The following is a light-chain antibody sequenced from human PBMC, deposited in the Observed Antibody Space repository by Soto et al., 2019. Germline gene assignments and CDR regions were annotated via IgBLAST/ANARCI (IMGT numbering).Light chain of an antibody. CDR3: LQDYSYPRT. J-gene: IGKJ1*01. CDR2: DAS. V-gene: IGKV1-6*01. Sequence: IQMTQSPSSLSASVGDRVTITCQASQNINNYLNWYQQKPGRAPKLLIYDASTLHSGVPSRFSGSGSGTDFTLTISSLQPEDFATYYCLQDYSYPRTFGLGTKVDIK. CDR1: QNINNY.